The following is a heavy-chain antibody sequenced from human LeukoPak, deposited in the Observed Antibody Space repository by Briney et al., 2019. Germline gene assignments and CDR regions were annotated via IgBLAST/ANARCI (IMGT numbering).Heavy chain of an antibody. CDR2: IVVGSGNT. D-gene: IGHD3-22*01. J-gene: IGHJ3*02. CDR1: GFTFTSSA. Sequence: TSVKVSCKASGFTFTSSAMQWVRQARGQRRECIGWIVVGSGNTNYAQKFQERVTITRDMSTSTAYMELSSLRSEDTAVYYCAAAWGYYYDSSGYSYDAFDIWGQGTMVTVSS. CDR3: AAAWGYYYDSSGYSYDAFDI. V-gene: IGHV1-58*02.